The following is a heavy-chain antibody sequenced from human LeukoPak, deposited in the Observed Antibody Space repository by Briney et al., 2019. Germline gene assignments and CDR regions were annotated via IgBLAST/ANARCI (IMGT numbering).Heavy chain of an antibody. V-gene: IGHV3-74*01. CDR1: GFTFSSYW. CDR2: IKSDGSNT. CDR3: ASSSILGTTRQFDY. D-gene: IGHD1-26*01. J-gene: IGHJ4*02. Sequence: PGGSLRLSCAASGFTFSSYWMHWVRQAPGKGLVWVSHIKSDGSNTNYAGSVKGRFTISRDNAKNTLYLQMNSLRAEDTAVYYCASSSILGTTRQFDYWGQGTLVTVSS.